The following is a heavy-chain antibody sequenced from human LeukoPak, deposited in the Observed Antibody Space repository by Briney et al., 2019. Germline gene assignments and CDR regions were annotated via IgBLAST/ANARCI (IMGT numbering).Heavy chain of an antibody. CDR2: IKEDGSAK. D-gene: IGHD2-21*02. CDR1: GFNFGIYR. Sequence: GGSLRLSCAASGFNFGIYRMSWVRQAPGKGPQPVAHIKEDGSAKYYVDSVKGRFTISRENAKNSVYLQMNSLRAEDTAVYYCARECGGDCYSDYWGQGTLVTVSS. CDR3: ARECGGDCYSDY. J-gene: IGHJ4*02. V-gene: IGHV3-7*01.